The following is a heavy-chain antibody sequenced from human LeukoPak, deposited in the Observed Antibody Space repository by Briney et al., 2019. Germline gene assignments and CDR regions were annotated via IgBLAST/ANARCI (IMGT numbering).Heavy chain of an antibody. Sequence: PGGSLRLSCAASGFTFSSYSMNWVRQAPGKGLEWVLSISSSSSYIYYADSVKGRFTISRDNAKNSLYLQMNSLRAEGTAVYYCARVFSVVTHNFDYWGQGTLVTVSS. CDR3: ARVFSVVTHNFDY. V-gene: IGHV3-21*01. J-gene: IGHJ4*02. D-gene: IGHD4-23*01. CDR2: ISSSSSYI. CDR1: GFTFSSYS.